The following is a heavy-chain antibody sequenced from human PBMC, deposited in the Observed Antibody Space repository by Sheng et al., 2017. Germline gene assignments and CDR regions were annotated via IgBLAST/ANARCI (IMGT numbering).Heavy chain of an antibody. J-gene: IGHJ6*03. CDR2: IDAYGHTT. CDR1: TLSFSTDI. CDR3: ARILGMHPYYNHLDV. V-gene: IGHV3-23*01. Sequence: EVLLLESGGGLVQPGGSLRLSCAASTLSFSTDIMFWVRQTPGRGLEWVSVIDAYGHTTIYADSVKGRFTISRDNAEDTQYLQMTSLRAEDTAIYYCARILGMHPYYNHLDVWGQGSTVTVSS. D-gene: IGHD3-16*01.